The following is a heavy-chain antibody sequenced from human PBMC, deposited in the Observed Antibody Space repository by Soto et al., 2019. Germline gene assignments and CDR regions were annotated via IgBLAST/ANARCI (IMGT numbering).Heavy chain of an antibody. CDR1: GGSISSSSYY. Sequence: PSETLSLTCTVSGGSISSSSYYWGWIRQPPGKGLEWIGSIYYSGSTYYNPSLKSRVTISVDTSKNQFSLKLSSVTAADTAVYYCAFTYDSSDQVWDYWGQGTLVTVSS. CDR3: AFTYDSSDQVWDY. D-gene: IGHD3-22*01. J-gene: IGHJ4*02. CDR2: IYYSGST. V-gene: IGHV4-39*01.